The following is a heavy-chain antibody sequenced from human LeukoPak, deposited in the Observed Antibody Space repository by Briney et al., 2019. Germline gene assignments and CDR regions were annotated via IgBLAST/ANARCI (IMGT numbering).Heavy chain of an antibody. V-gene: IGHV3-43*01. CDR2: ISWDGGST. J-gene: IGHJ4*02. D-gene: IGHD2-21*02. CDR1: GFTFDDYT. CDR3: AKDSSSSYCGGDCYLLDY. Sequence: GGSLRLSCAASGFTFDDYTMHWVRQAPGKGLEWVSLISWDGGSTYYADSVKGRFTISRDNSKNSLYLQMNSLRTEDTALYYCAKDSSSSYCGGDCYLLDYWGQGTLVTVSS.